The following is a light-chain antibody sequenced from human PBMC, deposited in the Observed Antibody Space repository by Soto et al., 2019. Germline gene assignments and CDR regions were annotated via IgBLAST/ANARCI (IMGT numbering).Light chain of an antibody. J-gene: IGKJ5*01. Sequence: IMLTQSPGTLSLSPGERATLSCRASQRIISSYLAWYQQKPGQAPRLLIYGASSRATGIPDRFSGSGSGAAFTLTISRLVHADVAVYYCHLYGRSPLITFGQGTRLEIK. CDR2: GAS. CDR3: HLYGRSPLIT. CDR1: QRIISSY. V-gene: IGKV3-20*01.